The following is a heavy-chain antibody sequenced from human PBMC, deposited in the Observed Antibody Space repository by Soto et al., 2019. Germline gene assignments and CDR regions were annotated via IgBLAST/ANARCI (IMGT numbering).Heavy chain of an antibody. J-gene: IGHJ3*02. CDR2: IYHSGST. CDR1: GGSITSSNW. CDR3: ARGPSGWDGAVDI. D-gene: IGHD1-26*01. V-gene: IGHV4-4*02. Sequence: SETLSLTCAVSGGSITSSNWWSWVRQTPGKGLEWIGEIYHSGSTTYNPSLKSRVTISVDKSKNQFSLKLTCVAAADTAVYYCARGPSGWDGAVDIWGQGTMVTVSS.